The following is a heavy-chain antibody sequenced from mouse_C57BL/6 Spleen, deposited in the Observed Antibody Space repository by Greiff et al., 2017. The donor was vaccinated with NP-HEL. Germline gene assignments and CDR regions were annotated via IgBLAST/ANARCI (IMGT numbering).Heavy chain of an antibody. J-gene: IGHJ3*01. CDR2: ISSGGSYT. CDR3: ARTDYYGSSSFAY. D-gene: IGHD1-1*01. Sequence: EVKVVESGGDLVKPGGSLKLSCAASGFTFSSYGMSWVRQTPDKRLEWVATISSGGSYTYYPDSVKGRFTISRDDAKNTLYLQMSSLKSEDTAMYYCARTDYYGSSSFAYWGQGTLVTVSA. CDR1: GFTFSSYG. V-gene: IGHV5-6*01.